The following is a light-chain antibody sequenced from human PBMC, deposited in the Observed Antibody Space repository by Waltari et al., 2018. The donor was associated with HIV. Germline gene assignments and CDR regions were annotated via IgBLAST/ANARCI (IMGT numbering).Light chain of an antibody. V-gene: IGLV2-8*01. CDR2: EVN. J-gene: IGLJ2*01. Sequence: QSALTQPPSASGSPGQPVTLSCTGPYCFVESSNFVSCYQQPPGTAPKLFICEVNRRPSGVPDRFSGSKSGNTASLTVSGLQSDDEADYYCASYAGSNNRVVFGGGTKLTVL. CDR3: ASYAGSNNRVV. CDR1: YCFVESSNF.